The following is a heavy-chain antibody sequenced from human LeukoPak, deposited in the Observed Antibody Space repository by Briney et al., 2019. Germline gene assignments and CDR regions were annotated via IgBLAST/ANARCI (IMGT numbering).Heavy chain of an antibody. CDR1: GGSISSSNW. CDR2: IYHSGST. J-gene: IGHJ4*02. D-gene: IGHD6-13*01. Sequence: SETLSLTCAVSGGSISSSNWWSWVRQPPGKGLEWIGEIYHSGSTNYNPSLKSRVTISVDTSKNQFSLKLSSVTAADTAVYYCARVHLGISIAAAAFSYFDYWGQGTLVTVSS. CDR3: ARVHLGISIAAAAFSYFDY. V-gene: IGHV4-4*02.